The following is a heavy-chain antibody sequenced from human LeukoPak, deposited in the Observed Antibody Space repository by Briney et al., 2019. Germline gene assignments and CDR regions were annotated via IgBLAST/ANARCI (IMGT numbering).Heavy chain of an antibody. CDR3: ARKEEDDAFDI. Sequence: GGSLKLSCAASGFTSSSYTMNWVRQAPGKGLEWVSSISSTSSSSYIFYADSVRGRFTISRDNAKNSLYLQMNSLRAEDMAVYYCARKEEDDAFDIWGQGTMVTVSS. V-gene: IGHV3-21*06. CDR1: GFTSSSYT. J-gene: IGHJ3*02. CDR2: ISSTSSSSYI.